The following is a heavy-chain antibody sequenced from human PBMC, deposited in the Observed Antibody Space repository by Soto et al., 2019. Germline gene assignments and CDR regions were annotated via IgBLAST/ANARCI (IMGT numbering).Heavy chain of an antibody. CDR2: IWYDGSNK. D-gene: IGHD6-6*01. CDR3: ARDPPKYSSSSEVDY. J-gene: IGHJ4*02. V-gene: IGHV3-33*01. CDR1: GFTFSSYG. Sequence: VGSLRLSCAASGFTFSSYGMHWVRQAPGKGLEWVAVIWYDGSNKYYADSVKGRFTISRDNSKNTLYLQMNSLRAEDTAVYYCARDPPKYSSSSEVDYWGQGTLVTVSS.